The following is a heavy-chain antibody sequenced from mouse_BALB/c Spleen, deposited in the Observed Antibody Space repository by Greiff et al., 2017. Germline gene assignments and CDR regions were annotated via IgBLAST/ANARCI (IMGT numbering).Heavy chain of an antibody. CDR2: IWGDGST. CDR1: GFSLTGYG. V-gene: IGHV2-6-7*01. D-gene: IGHD4-1*01. Sequence: QVQLKESGPGLVAPSQSLSITCTVSGFSLTGYGVNWVRQPPGKGLEWLGMIWGDGSTDYNSALKSRLSISKDNSKSQVFLKMNSLQTDDTARYYCARERKLTGNAMDYWGQGTSVTVSS. CDR3: ARERKLTGNAMDY. J-gene: IGHJ4*01.